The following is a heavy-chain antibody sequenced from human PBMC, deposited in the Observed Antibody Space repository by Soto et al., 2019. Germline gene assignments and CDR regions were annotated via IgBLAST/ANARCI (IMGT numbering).Heavy chain of an antibody. D-gene: IGHD3-9*01. Sequence: EVQLVESGGDLVQRGGSLRLSCAASGFPFSSHWMHWVRHTPGKGLDWVARLSGDGVTTYYADPVTGRFTVSRDNAKITMSLQISGLRAEDTAVYYCAREYYGLLTGYCTDYWGQGTLVSVSS. J-gene: IGHJ4*02. CDR1: GFPFSSHW. CDR2: LSGDGVTT. V-gene: IGHV3-74*01. CDR3: AREYYGLLTGYCTDY.